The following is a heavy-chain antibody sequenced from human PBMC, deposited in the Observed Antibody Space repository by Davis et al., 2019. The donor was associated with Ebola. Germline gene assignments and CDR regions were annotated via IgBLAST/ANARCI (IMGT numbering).Heavy chain of an antibody. V-gene: IGHV3-21*01. J-gene: IGHJ4*02. Sequence: GGSLRLSCEGSGFTFSNYGMNWVRQAPGKGLEWVALISGTTPSTFYADSVRGRFTISRDNAKNSLSLQMNRLTAEDAAVYYCTRGVFDFWGQGSLVTVSS. CDR3: TRGVFDF. CDR1: GFTFSNYG. CDR2: ISGTTPST.